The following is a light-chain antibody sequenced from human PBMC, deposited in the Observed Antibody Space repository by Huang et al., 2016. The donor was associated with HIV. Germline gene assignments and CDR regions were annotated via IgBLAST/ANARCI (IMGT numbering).Light chain of an antibody. CDR1: QSLLHSNGYND. Sequence: DIVMTQSPLSLPVTPGEPASISCRSTQSLLHSNGYNDLDWYLQKPGQSPQLLIYLGSNRAAGVPDRFSGSGSGTDFTLKISRVEAEDVGVYYCMQALQTPLTFGGGTKVEIK. J-gene: IGKJ4*01. CDR2: LGS. CDR3: MQALQTPLT. V-gene: IGKV2-28*01.